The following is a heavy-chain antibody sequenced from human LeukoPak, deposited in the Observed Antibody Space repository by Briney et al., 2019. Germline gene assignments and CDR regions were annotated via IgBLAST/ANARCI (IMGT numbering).Heavy chain of an antibody. D-gene: IGHD3-10*01. CDR3: ASSFLYYYGSGRAGSFDY. V-gene: IGHV4-34*01. CDR2: VNHSGST. Sequence: PGGSLRLSCAASGFTFSSYAMSWVRQAPGKGLEWIGEVNHSGSTNYNPSLKSRVTISVDTSKNQFSLKLSSVTAADTAVYYCASSFLYYYGSGRAGSFDYWGQGTLVTVSS. J-gene: IGHJ4*02. CDR1: GFTFSSYA.